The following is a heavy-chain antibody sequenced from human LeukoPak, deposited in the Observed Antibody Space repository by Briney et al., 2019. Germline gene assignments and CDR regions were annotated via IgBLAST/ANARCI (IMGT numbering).Heavy chain of an antibody. CDR1: GGSISRSGYY. CDR2: IYYSEST. Sequence: PSETLSLTCTVSGGSISRSGYYWGWIRLPPGKGLEWIGSIYYSESTYYNPSLKSRVTIYVDTSKNQFSLKLSSVTAADTAVYYCARLRESGCYLDYFDYWGQGTLVTVSS. J-gene: IGHJ4*02. V-gene: IGHV4-39*01. D-gene: IGHD3-10*01. CDR3: ARLRESGCYLDYFDY.